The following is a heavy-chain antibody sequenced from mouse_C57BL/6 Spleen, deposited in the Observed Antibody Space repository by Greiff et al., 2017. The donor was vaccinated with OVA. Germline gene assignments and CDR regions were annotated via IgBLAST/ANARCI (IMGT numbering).Heavy chain of an antibody. CDR1: GFTFSDYY. Sequence: EVHLVESGGGLVQPGGSLKLSCAASGFTFSDYYMYWVRQTPEKRLEWVAYISNGGGSTYYPDTVKGRFTISRDNAKNTLYLQMSRLKSEDTAMYYCARHGTTVVDLFAYWGQGTLVTVSA. D-gene: IGHD1-1*01. V-gene: IGHV5-12*01. CDR2: ISNGGGST. CDR3: ARHGTTVVDLFAY. J-gene: IGHJ3*01.